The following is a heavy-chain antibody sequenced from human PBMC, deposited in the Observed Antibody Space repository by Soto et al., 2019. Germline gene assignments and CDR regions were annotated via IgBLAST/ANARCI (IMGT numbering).Heavy chain of an antibody. CDR2: IYYSGTT. Sequence: QVQLQESGPRLLKPSETLSLTCTVSGGSIINYYWSWIRQPPGKGLEWIGYIYYSGTTSYNPSLRSRVTISVDTSKNQFSLKLSSVTAADTAVYYCARHVPYCSGTSHCAYGMDVWGQGTTVTVSS. V-gene: IGHV4-59*08. CDR3: ARHVPYCSGTSHCAYGMDV. J-gene: IGHJ6*02. D-gene: IGHD2-2*01. CDR1: GGSIINYY.